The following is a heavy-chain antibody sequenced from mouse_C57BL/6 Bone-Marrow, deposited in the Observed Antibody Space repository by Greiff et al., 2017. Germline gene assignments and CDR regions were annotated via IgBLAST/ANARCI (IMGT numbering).Heavy chain of an antibody. D-gene: IGHD2-10*02. V-gene: IGHV5-9-1*02. CDR2: ISSGGDYI. CDR3: TRGPSSNWFAD. Sequence: EVQRVESGEGLVKPGGSLKLSCAASGFTFSSYAMSWVRQTPEKRLEWVAYISSGGDYIYYADTVKGRFTISRDNARNTLYLQMSSLKSEDTAMYYCTRGPSSNWFADWGQETLVTVSA. CDR1: GFTFSSYA. J-gene: IGHJ3*01.